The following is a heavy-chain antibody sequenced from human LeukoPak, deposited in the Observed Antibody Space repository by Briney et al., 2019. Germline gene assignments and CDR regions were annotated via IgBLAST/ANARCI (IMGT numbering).Heavy chain of an antibody. CDR2: IYSGGST. CDR3: ATAYCGGDCYLYYYYGMDV. J-gene: IGHJ6*02. D-gene: IGHD2-21*02. CDR1: GFTVSSNY. Sequence: GGSLRLSCAASGFTVSSNYMSWVRQAPGKGLEWVSVIYSGGSTYYADSVKGRFTISRDNSKNTLYLQMNSLRAEDTAVYYCATAYCGGDCYLYYYYGMDVRGQGTTVTVSS. V-gene: IGHV3-66*01.